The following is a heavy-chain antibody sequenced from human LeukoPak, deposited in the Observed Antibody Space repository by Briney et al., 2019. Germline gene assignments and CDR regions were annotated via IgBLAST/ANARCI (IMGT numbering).Heavy chain of an antibody. CDR3: AKRSSGFKNNWFDP. V-gene: IGHV3-30*18. J-gene: IGHJ5*02. Sequence: PGRSLRLSCAASGFTFSSYGMHWVRQAPGKGLKWVAVISYDGSNKYYTDSVKGRFTISRDNSKNTLYLQMNSLRAEDTAVYYCAKRSSGFKNNWFDPWGQGTLVTVSS. CDR2: ISYDGSNK. CDR1: GFTFSSYG. D-gene: IGHD6-19*01.